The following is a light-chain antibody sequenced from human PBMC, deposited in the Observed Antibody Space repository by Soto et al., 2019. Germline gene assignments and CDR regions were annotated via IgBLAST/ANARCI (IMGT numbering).Light chain of an antibody. V-gene: IGKV3-20*01. CDR3: QQYESSPT. Sequence: DIVLTQSPDTLSLSAGERATLSRRASQSVSSSYLAWYQQKPGQTPTVLIYGASSRATGIPDRFSGSGSGTDFTLTISRLEPEDFAVYYCQQYESSPTFGQGTKVESK. CDR1: QSVSSSY. J-gene: IGKJ1*01. CDR2: GAS.